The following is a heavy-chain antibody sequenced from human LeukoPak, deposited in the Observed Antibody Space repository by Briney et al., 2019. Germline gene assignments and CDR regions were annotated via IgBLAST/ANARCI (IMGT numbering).Heavy chain of an antibody. J-gene: IGHJ4*02. D-gene: IGHD3-22*01. CDR2: ISYDGSNK. V-gene: IGHV3-30*18. Sequence: PGGSLRLSCAASGFTFSSYGMHWVRQAPGKGLEWVAVISYDGSNKYYADSVKGRFTTSRDNSKNTLYLQMNSLRAEDTAVYYCAKDKIERRITMMDYCGQGTLVTVSS. CDR1: GFTFSSYG. CDR3: AKDKIERRITMMDY.